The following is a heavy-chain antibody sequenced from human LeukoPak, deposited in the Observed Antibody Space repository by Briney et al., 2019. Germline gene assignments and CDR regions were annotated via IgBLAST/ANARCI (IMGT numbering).Heavy chain of an antibody. CDR1: GFTFDDYG. CDR3: ARDRAAMEAFDY. V-gene: IGHV3-20*04. J-gene: IGHJ4*02. D-gene: IGHD5-18*01. CDR2: INWNGGST. Sequence: GGSLRLFCAASGFTFDDYGMSWVRQAPGKGLEWVSGINWNGGSTGYADSVKGRFTISRDNAKNSLYLQMNSLRAEDTAVYYCARDRAAMEAFDYWGQGTLVTVSS.